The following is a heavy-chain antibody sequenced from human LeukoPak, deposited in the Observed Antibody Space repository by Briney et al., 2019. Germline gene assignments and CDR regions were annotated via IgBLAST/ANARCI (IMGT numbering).Heavy chain of an antibody. V-gene: IGHV4-34*01. CDR2: INHSGST. J-gene: IGHJ4*02. D-gene: IGHD1-26*01. Sequence: SETLSLTCAAYGGSFSGYYWSWIRQPPGKGLEWIGEINHSGSTNYNPSLKSRVTISVDTSKNQFSLKLSSVTAADTAVYYCARGQVGATAYWGQGTLVTVSS. CDR1: GGSFSGYY. CDR3: ARGQVGATAY.